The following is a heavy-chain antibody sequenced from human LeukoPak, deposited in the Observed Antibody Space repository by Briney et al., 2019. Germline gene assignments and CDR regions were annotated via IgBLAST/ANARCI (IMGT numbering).Heavy chain of an antibody. D-gene: IGHD2-2*01. CDR3: ARRYCSSTSCYPHFDY. V-gene: IGHV3-7*01. Sequence: GGSLRLSCAASGFTFSNYWMSWVRQAPGKGLEWVANIKQDGSEKYYVDSVKGRFTISRDNAKNSLYLQMNSLRAEDTAVYYCARRYCSSTSCYPHFDYWGQGTLVTVSS. CDR2: IKQDGSEK. CDR1: GFTFSNYW. J-gene: IGHJ4*02.